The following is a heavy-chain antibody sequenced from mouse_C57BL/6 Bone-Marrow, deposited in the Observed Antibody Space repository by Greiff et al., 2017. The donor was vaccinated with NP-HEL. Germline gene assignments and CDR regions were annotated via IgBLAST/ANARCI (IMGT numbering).Heavy chain of an antibody. J-gene: IGHJ3*01. V-gene: IGHV1-64*01. CDR2: IHPNRGST. Sequence: QVQLKQPGAELVKPGASVKLSCKASGYTFTSYWMHWVKQRPGQGLEWIGMIHPNRGSTNYNEKFKSKATLTVDKSSSTAYMQLSSLTSEDSAVYYCAREDSNEGFAYWGQGTLVTVSA. CDR1: GYTFTSYW. D-gene: IGHD2-5*01. CDR3: AREDSNEGFAY.